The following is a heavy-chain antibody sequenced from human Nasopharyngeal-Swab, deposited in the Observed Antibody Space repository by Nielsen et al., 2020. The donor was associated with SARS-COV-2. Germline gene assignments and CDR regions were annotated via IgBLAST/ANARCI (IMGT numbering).Heavy chain of an antibody. D-gene: IGHD1-20*01. CDR1: GSTFNFYY. V-gene: IGHV1-2*06. CDR3: ARGGNNWNDY. CDR2: INPDSGGT. Sequence: ASVKVSCKPSGSTFNFYYMHWLRQAPGQGLQWMGRINPDSGGTNSAQQFQGRVTMTRDTSISTAYMELSRLRSDDTAVYYCARGGNNWNDYWGQGTLVTVSS. J-gene: IGHJ4*02.